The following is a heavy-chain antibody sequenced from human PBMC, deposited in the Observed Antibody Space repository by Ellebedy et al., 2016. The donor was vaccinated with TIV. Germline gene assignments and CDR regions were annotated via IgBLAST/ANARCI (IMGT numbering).Heavy chain of an antibody. CDR1: GGTFSSYA. CDR2: IIPIFGTA. CDR3: ARGRRPGELAYYYYYGMDV. Sequence: SVKVSCXASGGTFSSYAISWVRQAPGQGLEWMGGIIPIFGTANYAQKFQGRVTITADESTSTAYMGLSSLRSEDTAVYYCARGRRPGELAYYYYYGMDVWGQGTTVTVSS. J-gene: IGHJ6*02. V-gene: IGHV1-69*13. D-gene: IGHD3-16*01.